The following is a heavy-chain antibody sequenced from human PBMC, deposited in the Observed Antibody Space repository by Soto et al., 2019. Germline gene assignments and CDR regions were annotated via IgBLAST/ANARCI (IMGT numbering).Heavy chain of an antibody. CDR1: GDSISSFSDY. Sequence: QVQLQESGPGLLKPSETLSLTCLVSGDSISSFSDYWAWIRQPPGKGLEWIASIEPSGPTFYNPCLKSRGSISLDTSKNEFSLEVNSVTAADTAVYFCAREKWVATDFNGLDVWGQGTTVTVSS. D-gene: IGHD5-12*01. V-gene: IGHV4-39*02. CDR2: IEPSGPT. J-gene: IGHJ6*02. CDR3: AREKWVATDFNGLDV.